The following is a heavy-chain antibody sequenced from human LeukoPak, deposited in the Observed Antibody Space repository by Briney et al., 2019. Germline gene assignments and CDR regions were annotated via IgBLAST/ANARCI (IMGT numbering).Heavy chain of an antibody. CDR3: AKTGYSSSWFFPFDY. CDR1: RFSFTRYG. Sequence: GGSLSLSCALCRFSFTRYGMHGVPESPGEGGGCGAVISYDGSNKYYADSVKGRFTISRDNSKNTLYLQMNSLRAEDTAVYYCAKTGYSSSWFFPFDYWGQGTLVTVSS. D-gene: IGHD6-13*01. V-gene: IGHV3-30*18. J-gene: IGHJ4*02. CDR2: ISYDGSNK.